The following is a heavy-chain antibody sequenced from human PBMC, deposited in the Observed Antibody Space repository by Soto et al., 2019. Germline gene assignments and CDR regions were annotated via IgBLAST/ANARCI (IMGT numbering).Heavy chain of an antibody. Sequence: ASVKVSCKASGYTFTGYYMHWVRQAPGQGLEWMGWINPNSGGTNYAQKFQGRVTMTRDTSISTAYMELSRLRSDDTAVYYCARDPGSGWHSSSDYWGQGTLVTVSS. CDR3: ARDPGSGWHSSSDY. D-gene: IGHD6-19*01. V-gene: IGHV1-2*02. J-gene: IGHJ4*02. CDR1: GYTFTGYY. CDR2: INPNSGGT.